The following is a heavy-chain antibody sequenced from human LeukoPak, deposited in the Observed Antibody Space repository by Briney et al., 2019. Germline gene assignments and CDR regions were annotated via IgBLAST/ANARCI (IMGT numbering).Heavy chain of an antibody. CDR3: AKENGYNYYFDY. CDR1: GFTFSTYA. D-gene: IGHD5-24*01. Sequence: GGSLRLSCAASGFTFSTYAMSWVRQAPGKGLEWVSAISGSGGSTNYADSVKGRFTISRDNSKNTLYLQMNSLRAEDTAVYYCAKENGYNYYFDYWGQGTLVTVSS. CDR2: ISGSGGST. V-gene: IGHV3-23*01. J-gene: IGHJ4*02.